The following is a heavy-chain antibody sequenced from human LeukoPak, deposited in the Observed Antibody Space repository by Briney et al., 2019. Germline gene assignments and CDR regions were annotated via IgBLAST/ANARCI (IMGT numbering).Heavy chain of an antibody. CDR2: ISGSGGST. Sequence: GGSLRLSCAASGFTFSSYAMSWVRQAPGKGLERVSAISGSGGSTYYADSVKGRFTISRDNSKNTLYLQMDSLRAEDTAVYYCAKTRRAGRYFDWLLSNWFDPWGQGTLVTVSS. J-gene: IGHJ5*02. CDR1: GFTFSSYA. D-gene: IGHD3-9*01. V-gene: IGHV3-23*01. CDR3: AKTRRAGRYFDWLLSNWFDP.